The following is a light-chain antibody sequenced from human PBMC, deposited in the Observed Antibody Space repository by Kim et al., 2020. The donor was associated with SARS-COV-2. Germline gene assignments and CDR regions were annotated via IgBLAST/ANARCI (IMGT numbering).Light chain of an antibody. CDR3: QSYDSSNRV. V-gene: IGLV6-57*03. CDR1: RGSIASNY. Sequence: GQTLAIAGTRSRGSIASNYVQWYQQRPGRAPTTVIYEDNQRPSGVPDRFSGSIDSSSNSASLTISGLKTEDEADYYCQSYDSSNRVFGGGTQLTVL. CDR2: EDN. J-gene: IGLJ3*02.